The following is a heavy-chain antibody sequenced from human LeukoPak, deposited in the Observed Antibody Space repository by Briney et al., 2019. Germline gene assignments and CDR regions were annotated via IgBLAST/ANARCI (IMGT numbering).Heavy chain of an antibody. J-gene: IGHJ4*02. CDR3: ARGISGPHYFDY. Sequence: GGSLGLSCAASGFIFSRYWMIWVRQAPGKGLEWVANIKQDGSEKYYVDSVKGRFTISRDNAKNSLYLQMNSLRAEDTALYYCARGISGPHYFDYWGQGTLATASS. V-gene: IGHV3-7*03. CDR1: GFIFSRYW. CDR2: IKQDGSEK. D-gene: IGHD3-10*01.